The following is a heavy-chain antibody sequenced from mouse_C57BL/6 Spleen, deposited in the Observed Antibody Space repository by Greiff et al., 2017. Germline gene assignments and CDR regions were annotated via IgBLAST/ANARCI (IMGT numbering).Heavy chain of an antibody. CDR1: GYTFTSYW. J-gene: IGHJ3*01. CDR2: IDPNSGGT. V-gene: IGHV1-72*01. Sequence: QVQLKEPGAELVKPGASVKLSCKASGYTFTSYWMHWVKQRPGRGLEWIGRIDPNSGGTKYNEKFKSKATLTVDKPSSTAYMQLSSLTSEDSAVYYCARGDSSGSWFAYWGQGTLVTVSA. D-gene: IGHD3-2*02. CDR3: ARGDSSGSWFAY.